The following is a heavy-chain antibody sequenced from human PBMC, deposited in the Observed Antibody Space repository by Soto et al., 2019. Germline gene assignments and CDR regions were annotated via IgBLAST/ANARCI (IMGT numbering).Heavy chain of an antibody. D-gene: IGHD3-22*01. V-gene: IGHV1-46*01. CDR2: VIPSDGRT. CDR3: VRYFYDTSDSHHNFVY. Sequence: ASVKVSCKASGYTFTTYWLQWVRQAPGQGLEWMGLVIPSDGRTTYAKNFQGRVTMTRDTSTSTVYMELSSLRSEDTAVYYCVRYFYDTSDSHHNFVYWGQGTLVTVSS. J-gene: IGHJ4*02. CDR1: GYTFTTYW.